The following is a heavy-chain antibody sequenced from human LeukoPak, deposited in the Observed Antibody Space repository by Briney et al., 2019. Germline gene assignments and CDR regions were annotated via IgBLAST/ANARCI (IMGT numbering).Heavy chain of an antibody. CDR1: GFTFSSYA. CDR3: AKGPKQLLVGSRGYYFDY. J-gene: IGHJ4*02. Sequence: GGSLRLSCAASGFTFSSYAMSWVRQAPGKGLEWVSGISGSGDRRNYADSVKGRSTISRDISKNTLYLQMNSLRAEDTAVYYCAKGPKQLLVGSRGYYFDYWGQGTLVTVSS. V-gene: IGHV3-23*01. CDR2: ISGSGDRR. D-gene: IGHD6-13*01.